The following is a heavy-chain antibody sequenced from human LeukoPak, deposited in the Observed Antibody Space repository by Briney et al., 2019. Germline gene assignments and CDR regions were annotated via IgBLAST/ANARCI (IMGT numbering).Heavy chain of an antibody. D-gene: IGHD2-2*01. Sequence: GASVKVSCRASGYTFTSYYMHWVRQAPGQGLEWMGIINPSGGSTSYAQKFQGRVTMTRDTSTSTVYMELSSLRSEDTAVYYCAREDIVVVPAAGYQHYGMDVWGQGTTVTVSS. V-gene: IGHV1-46*01. CDR2: INPSGGST. CDR3: AREDIVVVPAAGYQHYGMDV. J-gene: IGHJ6*02. CDR1: GYTFTSYY.